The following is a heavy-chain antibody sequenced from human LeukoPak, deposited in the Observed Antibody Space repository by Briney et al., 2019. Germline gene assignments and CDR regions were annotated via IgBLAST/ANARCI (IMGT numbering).Heavy chain of an antibody. CDR3: VVEDWWRFQN. CDR1: GFTFDDYA. CDR2: ISWNSGSI. Sequence: GGSLRLSCAASGFTFDDYAMHWVRQAPGKGLEWVSGISWNSGSIGYADSVKGRFTISRDNAKNSPYLQMNSLRAEDTAVYYCVVEDWWRFQNWGQGTLVTVSS. V-gene: IGHV3-9*01. D-gene: IGHD2-15*01. J-gene: IGHJ1*01.